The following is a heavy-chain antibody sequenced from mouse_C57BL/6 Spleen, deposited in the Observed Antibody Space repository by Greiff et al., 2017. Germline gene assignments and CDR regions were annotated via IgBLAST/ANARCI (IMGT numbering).Heavy chain of an antibody. Sequence: EVQVVESGGDLVKPGGSLKLSCAASGFTFSSYGMSWVRQTPDKRLEWVATISSGGSYTYYPDSVKGRFTISRDNAKNTLYLQMSSLKSEDTAMYYCARQGGYGRDYAMDYWGQGTSVTVSS. V-gene: IGHV5-6*01. J-gene: IGHJ4*01. CDR1: GFTFSSYG. CDR2: ISSGGSYT. CDR3: ARQGGYGRDYAMDY. D-gene: IGHD1-1*01.